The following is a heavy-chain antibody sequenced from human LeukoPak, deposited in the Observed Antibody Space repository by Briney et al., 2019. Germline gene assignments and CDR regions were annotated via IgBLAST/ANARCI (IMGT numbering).Heavy chain of an antibody. Sequence: GASVKASCKASGYTFTGYYMHWVRQAPGQGLEWMGWINPNSGGTNYAQKFQGRVTMTRDTSISTAYMELSRLRSDDTAVYYCARGSVLLWFGDLDYWGQGTLVTVSS. CDR2: INPNSGGT. J-gene: IGHJ4*02. CDR3: ARGSVLLWFGDLDY. CDR1: GYTFTGYY. V-gene: IGHV1-2*02. D-gene: IGHD3-10*01.